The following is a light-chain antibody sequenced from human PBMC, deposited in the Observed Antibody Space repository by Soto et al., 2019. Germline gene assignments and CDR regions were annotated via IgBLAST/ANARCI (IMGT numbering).Light chain of an antibody. CDR3: QQSYSNPIT. Sequence: DIQMTQSPSSLSASVGDRVTITCRASQNIISYLTWYLQKPGKAPKLLIYAASSLQSGVPSRFSGHGSGTDFTLTISSLQREDFATYYCQQSYSNPITFGGGTKVEIK. J-gene: IGKJ4*01. V-gene: IGKV1-39*01. CDR2: AAS. CDR1: QNIISY.